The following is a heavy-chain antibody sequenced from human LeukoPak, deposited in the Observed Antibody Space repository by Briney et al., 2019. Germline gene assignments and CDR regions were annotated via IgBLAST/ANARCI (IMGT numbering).Heavy chain of an antibody. CDR3: ARADAVAGTITFYY. D-gene: IGHD6-19*01. J-gene: IGHJ4*02. CDR1: GFTFSTYN. Sequence: PGGSLRFSCAASGFTFSTYNMNWVRQAPGKGLEWVSYISSSSSTIYYADSVKGRFTISRDNAKNSLYLHMNSLRAEDTAVYYCARADAVAGTITFYYWGQGTLVTVSS. V-gene: IGHV3-48*01. CDR2: ISSSSSTI.